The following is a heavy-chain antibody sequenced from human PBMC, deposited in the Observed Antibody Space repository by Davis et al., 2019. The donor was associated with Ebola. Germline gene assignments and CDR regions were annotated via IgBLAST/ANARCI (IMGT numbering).Heavy chain of an antibody. CDR3: ARVSSYYDSSGPAFDY. CDR2: ISYDGSNK. CDR1: GFTFSSYG. V-gene: IGHV3-30*03. D-gene: IGHD3-22*01. J-gene: IGHJ4*02. Sequence: GGSLRLSCAASGFTFSSYGMHWVRQAPGKGLEWVAVISYDGSNKYYADSVKGRFTISRDNSKNTLYLQMNSLRAEDTAVYYCARVSSYYDSSGPAFDYWGQGTLVTVSS.